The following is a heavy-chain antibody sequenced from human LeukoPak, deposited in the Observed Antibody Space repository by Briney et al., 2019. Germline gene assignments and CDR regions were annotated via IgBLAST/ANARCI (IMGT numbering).Heavy chain of an antibody. Sequence: ASVKVSCKASGYTFTSYGISWVRQAPGQGLEWMGWISAYNGNTNYAQKLQGRVTMTTDTSASTAYMELRSLRSDDTAVYYCASPRVGAPLESWFDPWGQGTLVTVSS. D-gene: IGHD1-26*01. CDR2: ISAYNGNT. CDR3: ASPRVGAPLESWFDP. V-gene: IGHV1-18*01. CDR1: GYTFTSYG. J-gene: IGHJ5*02.